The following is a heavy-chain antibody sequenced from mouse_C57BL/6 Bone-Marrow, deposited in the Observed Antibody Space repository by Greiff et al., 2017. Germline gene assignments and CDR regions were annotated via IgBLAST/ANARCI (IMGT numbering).Heavy chain of an antibody. D-gene: IGHD1-1*01. V-gene: IGHV1-58*01. CDR1: GYTFTSYG. J-gene: IGHJ2*01. CDR3: ARRGLRYYFDY. Sequence: EVQLQESGAELVRPGSSVKMSCKTSGYTFTSYGINWVKQRPGQGLEWIGYIYLGNGYTEYNEKFKGKATLTSDTSSSTAYMQLSSLTSEDSAIYFCARRGLRYYFDYWGQGTTLTVSS. CDR2: IYLGNGYT.